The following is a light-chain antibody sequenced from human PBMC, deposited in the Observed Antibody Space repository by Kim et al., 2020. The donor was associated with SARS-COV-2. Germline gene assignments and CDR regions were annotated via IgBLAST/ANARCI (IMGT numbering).Light chain of an antibody. Sequence: RVTSSCSGSSSNIGSNYVYWYQQLPGTAPKLLIYRNNQRPSGVPDRFSGSKSGTSASLAISGLRSEDEADYYCAAWDDSLSGPVVFGGGTKLTVL. CDR3: AAWDDSLSGPVV. V-gene: IGLV1-47*01. J-gene: IGLJ2*01. CDR1: SSNIGSNY. CDR2: RNN.